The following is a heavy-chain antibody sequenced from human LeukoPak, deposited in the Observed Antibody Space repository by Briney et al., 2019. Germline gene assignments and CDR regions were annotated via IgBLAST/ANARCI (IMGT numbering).Heavy chain of an antibody. D-gene: IGHD4-17*01. Sequence: GGSLRLSCAASGFTFSSYGMHWLRQAPGKGLAGVAFIRCDGSNKHFADSVEGRFTISRDNSKNTLYLQVNSLRVEDTAFYYCAKDPVQCGDNGWYFDLWGRGTLVTVSS. CDR3: AKDPVQCGDNGWYFDL. CDR2: IRCDGSNK. CDR1: GFTFSSYG. V-gene: IGHV3-30*02. J-gene: IGHJ2*01.